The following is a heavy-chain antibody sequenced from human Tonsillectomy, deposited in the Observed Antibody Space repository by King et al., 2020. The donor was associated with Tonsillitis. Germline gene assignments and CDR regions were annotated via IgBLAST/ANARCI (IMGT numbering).Heavy chain of an antibody. CDR2: ISFDGSNK. Sequence: VQLVESGGGVVQPGRSLRLSCAASRFTFSTYAMHWVRQAPGKGLEWVAVISFDGSNKYYADSVKGRFTISRDNSKNRLYLQMNSLRAEDTAVYYCARDIARYYDSSGYGYWGQGTLVTVSS. D-gene: IGHD3-22*01. J-gene: IGHJ4*02. CDR3: ARDIARYYDSSGYGY. V-gene: IGHV3-30*01. CDR1: RFTFSTYA.